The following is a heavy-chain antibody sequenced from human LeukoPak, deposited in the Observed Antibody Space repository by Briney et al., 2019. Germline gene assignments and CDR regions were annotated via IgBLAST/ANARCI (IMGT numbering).Heavy chain of an antibody. D-gene: IGHD3-3*01. CDR2: MYTSGST. J-gene: IGHJ3*02. CDR1: GASISRHY. Sequence: SETLSLTCSVSGASISRHYWSWIRQPAGKGVEWIGTMYTSGSTDYNPSLKSRLTMSVDTSKNQFSLKLTSVTAADTALYYCAKLTICGLFIPDAFHIWGQGTMVRVSS. V-gene: IGHV4-4*07. CDR3: AKLTICGLFIPDAFHI.